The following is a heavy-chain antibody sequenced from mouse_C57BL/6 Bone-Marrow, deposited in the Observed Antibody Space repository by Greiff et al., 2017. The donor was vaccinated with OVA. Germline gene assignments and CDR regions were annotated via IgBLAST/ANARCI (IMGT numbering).Heavy chain of an antibody. V-gene: IGHV5-4*01. J-gene: IGHJ3*01. CDR2: ISDGGSYT. Sequence: EVQVVESGGGLVKPGGSLKLSCAASGFTFSSYAMSWVRQTPEKRLEWVATISDGGSYTYYPDNVKGRFTISRDNAKNNLYLQMSHLKSEDTAMYYCARDEAPYYDYAPFAYWGQGTLVTVSA. D-gene: IGHD2-4*01. CDR3: ARDEAPYYDYAPFAY. CDR1: GFTFSSYA.